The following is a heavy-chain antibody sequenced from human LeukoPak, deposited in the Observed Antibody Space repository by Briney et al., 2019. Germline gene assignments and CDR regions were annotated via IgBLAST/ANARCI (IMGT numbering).Heavy chain of an antibody. CDR3: GRSYGTFDY. CDR2: IYSGGTT. V-gene: IGHV3-53*01. Sequence: GGSLRLSCAASGFTVSTNYMSWVRQAPGKGLEWVSVIYSGGTTNYADSAKGRFTISRDNSKNTVYLQMNSLRAEDTAVYYCGRSYGTFDYWGQGTLVTVSS. D-gene: IGHD1-26*01. CDR1: GFTVSTNY. J-gene: IGHJ4*02.